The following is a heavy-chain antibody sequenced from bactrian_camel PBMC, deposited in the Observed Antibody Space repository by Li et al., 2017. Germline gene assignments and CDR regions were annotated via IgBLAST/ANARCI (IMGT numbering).Heavy chain of an antibody. J-gene: IGHJ4*01. Sequence: QLVESGGGSVQAGGFLTLSCAASGRTYFNWVMGWYRQAPGNECELVSAISSDGDTYYANSVKGRFTISQDTVSQTVYLQMNSLQTDDTDLYTCAVATYVPSGSGTRCAYTHWGQGTQVTVS. V-gene: IGHV3S55*01. CDR3: AVATYVPSGSGTRCAYTH. D-gene: IGHD7*01. CDR1: GRTYFNWV. CDR2: ISSDGDT.